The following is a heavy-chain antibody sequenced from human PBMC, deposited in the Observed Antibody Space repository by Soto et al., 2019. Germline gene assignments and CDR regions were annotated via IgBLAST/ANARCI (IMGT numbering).Heavy chain of an antibody. V-gene: IGHV4-59*08. CDR1: GGSISSYY. Sequence: PSETLSLTCTVSGGSISSYYWSWIRQPPGKGLEWIGYIYYSGSTNYNPSLKSRVTISVDTSKNQFSLKLSSVTAADTAVHYCARQYSSSWYWFDPWSQGTLVTVSS. J-gene: IGHJ5*02. CDR2: IYYSGST. D-gene: IGHD6-13*01. CDR3: ARQYSSSWYWFDP.